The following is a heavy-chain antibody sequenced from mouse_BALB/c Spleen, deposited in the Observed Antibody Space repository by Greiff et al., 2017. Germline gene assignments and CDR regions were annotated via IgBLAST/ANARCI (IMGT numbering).Heavy chain of an antibody. D-gene: IGHD2-3*01. CDR1: GYTFTSYV. CDR3: ARGDGYYDYYAMDY. V-gene: IGHV1-14*01. J-gene: IGHJ4*01. Sequence: VQLQQSGPELVKPGASVKMSCKASGYTFTSYVMHWVKQKPGQGLEWIGYINPYNDGTKYNEKFKGKATLTSDKSSSTAYMELSSLTSEDSAVYYCARGDGYYDYYAMDYWGQGTSVTVSS. CDR2: INPYNDGT.